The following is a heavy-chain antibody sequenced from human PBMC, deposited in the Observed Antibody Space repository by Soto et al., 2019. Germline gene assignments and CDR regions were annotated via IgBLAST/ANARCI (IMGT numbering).Heavy chain of an antibody. CDR2: ISAYNGNT. CDR1: GYTFTSYG. CDR3: ARDRVWLAEQNWFDP. Sequence: GASVKVSCKASGYTFTSYGISWVRQAPGQGLEWMGWISAYNGNTNYAQKLQGRVTVTTDTSTSTAYMELRSLRSDDTAVYYCARDRVWLAEQNWFDPWGQGTLVTVSS. D-gene: IGHD6-19*01. V-gene: IGHV1-18*04. J-gene: IGHJ5*02.